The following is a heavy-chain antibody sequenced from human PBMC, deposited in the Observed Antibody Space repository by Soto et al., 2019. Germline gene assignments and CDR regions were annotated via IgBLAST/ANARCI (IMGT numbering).Heavy chain of an antibody. D-gene: IGHD3-3*01. Sequence: LLLQSGAELKKPGASVKISCKASGYSVSTYDISWLRQAPGQGPEGMGRVSPKNGNTNYAQNFQDRVTMTADTSSSTAYMELRGLRSDDTAKYYCATSYDSGFDPWGQGTLVTVSS. J-gene: IGHJ5*02. CDR3: ATSYDSGFDP. CDR2: VSPKNGNT. V-gene: IGHV1-18*04. CDR1: GYSVSTYD.